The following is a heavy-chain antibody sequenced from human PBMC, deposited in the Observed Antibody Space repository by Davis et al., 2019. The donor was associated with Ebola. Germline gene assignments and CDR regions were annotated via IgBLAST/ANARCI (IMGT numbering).Heavy chain of an antibody. V-gene: IGHV4-34*01. CDR1: GGSFSGYY. D-gene: IGHD1-26*01. Sequence: PSETLSLTCTVYGGSFSGYYWTWVRQPPGKGLEWIGEINRGGITHYNPSLHSRVTKSVDTSTRQISLKVVSVTATDTALYYCARMSPVGATVDFWGPGTLVTVSS. CDR2: INRGGIT. J-gene: IGHJ4*02. CDR3: ARMSPVGATVDF.